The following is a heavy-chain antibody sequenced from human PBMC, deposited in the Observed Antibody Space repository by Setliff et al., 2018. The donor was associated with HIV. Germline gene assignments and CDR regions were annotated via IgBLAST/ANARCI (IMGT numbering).Heavy chain of an antibody. J-gene: IGHJ4*02. V-gene: IGHV1-2*02. CDR1: GYTFTNNF. Sequence: ASVKVSCKASGYTFTNNFIHWVRQAPGQGLEWMGWISPYDAARKISQKFRGRVSLTTDTSINTASMELGGLTSDDTAVYYCARDQYYYDTSGYYRGSAFDFWGQGTLVTVSS. CDR2: ISPYDAAR. D-gene: IGHD3-22*01. CDR3: ARDQYYYDTSGYYRGSAFDF.